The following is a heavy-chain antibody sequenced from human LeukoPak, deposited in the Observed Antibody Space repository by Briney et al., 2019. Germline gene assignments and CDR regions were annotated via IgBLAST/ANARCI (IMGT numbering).Heavy chain of an antibody. Sequence: GGSLRLSCAASGFTFSKYWMSWVRQAPGKGLEWVANIGQDGSEKYYVDSVRGRFTISRDNAKNSLYLQMNSLRAEDTAVYYCASVVGTKYDPWGQGTLVTVSS. CDR3: ASVVGTKYDP. V-gene: IGHV3-7*01. J-gene: IGHJ5*02. CDR2: IGQDGSEK. D-gene: IGHD1-26*01. CDR1: GFTFSKYW.